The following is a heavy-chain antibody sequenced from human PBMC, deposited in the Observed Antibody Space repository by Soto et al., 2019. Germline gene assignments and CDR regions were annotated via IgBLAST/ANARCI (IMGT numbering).Heavy chain of an antibody. V-gene: IGHV1-69*13. D-gene: IGHD3-9*01. CDR1: GGTFSSYA. Sequence: ASVKVSCKASGGTFSSYAISWVRQAPGQGLEWMGGIIPIFGTANYAQKFQGRVTITADESTSTAYMELSSLRSEDTAVYYCARNNYDILTGEKGWFDPWGQGTLVTVSS. CDR3: ARNNYDILTGEKGWFDP. CDR2: IIPIFGTA. J-gene: IGHJ5*02.